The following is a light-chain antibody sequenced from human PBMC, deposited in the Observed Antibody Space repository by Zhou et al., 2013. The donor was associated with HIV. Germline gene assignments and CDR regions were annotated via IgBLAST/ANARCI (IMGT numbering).Light chain of an antibody. CDR2: KAS. V-gene: IGKV1D-16*01. CDR3: QQYKSYPLT. CDR1: QGISKW. Sequence: DIQMTQSPSSVSASVGDRITITCRASQGISKWLAWYQQKPGKAPKLLIYKASSLESGVPSNFSGSGYETEFTLTISSLQPEDFATYYCQQYKSYPLTFGGGTRVQIK. J-gene: IGKJ4*01.